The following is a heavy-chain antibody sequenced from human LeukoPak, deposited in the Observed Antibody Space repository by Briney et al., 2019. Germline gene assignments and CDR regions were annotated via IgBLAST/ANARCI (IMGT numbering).Heavy chain of an antibody. CDR3: ASGYLWFGEFDY. Sequence: SETLSLTCTVSGGSIRSYYWSWIRQPPGKGLEWIGYIYYSGSTNYNPSLKSRVTISLDTSKNQFSLKLSSATAADTAVYYCASGYLWFGEFDYWGQGTLVTVSS. V-gene: IGHV4-59*01. D-gene: IGHD3-10*01. J-gene: IGHJ4*02. CDR2: IYYSGST. CDR1: GGSIRSYY.